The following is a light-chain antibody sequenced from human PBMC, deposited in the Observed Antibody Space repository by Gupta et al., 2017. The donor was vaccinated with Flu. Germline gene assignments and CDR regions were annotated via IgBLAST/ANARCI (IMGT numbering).Light chain of an antibody. CDR2: KTS. CDR1: QSISSL. CDR3: QFQHT. J-gene: IGKJ2*01. Sequence: DIQMTQFPSTLSASVGDRVTITCRASQSISSLLAWYQQKPGKDTKIRIYKTSSLKSVVRSRFTGTGSVTEFTRPRNSVQPDDSDTHDGQFQHTCGQGTKLEIK. V-gene: IGKV1-5*03.